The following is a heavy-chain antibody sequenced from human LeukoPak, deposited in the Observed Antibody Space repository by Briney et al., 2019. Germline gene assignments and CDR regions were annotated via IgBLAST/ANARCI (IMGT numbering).Heavy chain of an antibody. CDR2: IYYSGST. V-gene: IGHV4-39*02. D-gene: IGHD2-2*02. CDR3: ARDRPYCSSTSCYIQDWFDP. J-gene: IGHJ5*02. Sequence: SETLSLTCTVSGGSISSISYDWGWIRQPPGRGLGWVGSIYYSGSTYSNPSLKSRVTISVDTSKNPVSLKLSSGTAADTAVYYCARDRPYCSSTSCYIQDWFDPWGQGTLVTVSS. CDR1: GGSISSISYD.